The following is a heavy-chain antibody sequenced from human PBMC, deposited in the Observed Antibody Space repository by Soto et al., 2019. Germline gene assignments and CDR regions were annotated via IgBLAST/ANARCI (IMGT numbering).Heavy chain of an antibody. CDR2: IIPILGIA. Sequence: QVQLVQSGAEVKKPGSSVKVSCKASGGTFSSYTISWVRQAPGQGLEWMGRIIPILGIANYAQKFQGRVTITADKTTSTAYMELSSLRSEDTAVYYCAREVGCSGGSCYSFSWFDPWGQGTLFTVSS. J-gene: IGHJ5*02. CDR1: GGTFSSYT. CDR3: AREVGCSGGSCYSFSWFDP. V-gene: IGHV1-69*08. D-gene: IGHD2-15*01.